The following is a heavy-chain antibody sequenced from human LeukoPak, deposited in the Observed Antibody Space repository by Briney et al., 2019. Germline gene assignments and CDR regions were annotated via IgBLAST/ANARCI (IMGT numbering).Heavy chain of an antibody. CDR2: TYSGGST. V-gene: IGHV3-53*04. CDR3: ARAVGGWFDY. CDR1: GFTVSSNY. J-gene: IGHJ4*02. Sequence: GGSLRLSCAASGFTVSSNYMSWVRQAPGKGLEWVSVTYSGGSTYYADSVKGRFTISRHNSKNTLYLQRNGLRAEDTAVYYCARAVGGWFDYWGQGTLVTVSS. D-gene: IGHD6-19*01.